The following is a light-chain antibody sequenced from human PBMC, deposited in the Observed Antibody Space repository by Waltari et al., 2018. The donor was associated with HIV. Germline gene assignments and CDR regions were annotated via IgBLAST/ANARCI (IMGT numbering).Light chain of an antibody. J-gene: IGKJ3*01. CDR2: AAS. Sequence: DIQMTQSPSSLSASVGDRVTITCRASQGIRDDLSWFQQKPGRAPKRLIYAASTLHSGVPSRFSGSGSGTEFTLTISSLQPEDFATYFCLQHKTFPLVFDPGTRVDI. V-gene: IGKV1-17*01. CDR3: LQHKTFPLV. CDR1: QGIRDD.